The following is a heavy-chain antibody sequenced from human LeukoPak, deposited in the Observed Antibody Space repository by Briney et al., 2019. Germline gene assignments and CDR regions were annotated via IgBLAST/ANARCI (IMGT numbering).Heavy chain of an antibody. CDR1: GGSVSSDNYY. Sequence: SETLSLTCTVSGGSVSSDNYYWTWIRQPPGKGLEWFGYISYSGRATYNPSLKSRVTMSIDTSKNQFSLKLNPVTAADTAVYYCARDFCSTTSCHFDYWGQGTLVTVSS. CDR2: ISYSGRA. V-gene: IGHV4-61*01. J-gene: IGHJ4*02. D-gene: IGHD2-2*01. CDR3: ARDFCSTTSCHFDY.